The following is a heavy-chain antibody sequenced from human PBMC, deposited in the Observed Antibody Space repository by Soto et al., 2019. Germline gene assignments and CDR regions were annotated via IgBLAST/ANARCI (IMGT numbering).Heavy chain of an antibody. CDR1: GGSISSGGYY. CDR2: ICYSGST. D-gene: IGHD1-26*01. Sequence: HVQLPESGPGLVKPSQTLSLTCTVSGGSISSGGYYCSWIRQPPGQGLEWIGSICYSGSTYYNPSLKSRVTLSVDTSKNQFSLKLSSVTAADTGVYYCESRGATTERVDYWGQGTLVTVSS. CDR3: ESRGATTERVDY. V-gene: IGHV4-31*03. J-gene: IGHJ4*02.